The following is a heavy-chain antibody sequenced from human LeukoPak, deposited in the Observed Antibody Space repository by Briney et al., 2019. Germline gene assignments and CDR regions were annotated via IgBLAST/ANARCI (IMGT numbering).Heavy chain of an antibody. CDR1: GFTLSSYG. CDR3: AKDEIRGHIVVVTARDRGSFDY. J-gene: IGHJ4*02. Sequence: GGSLRLSCAASGFTLSSYGMHWVRQAPGKGLEWVAVISYDGSNKYYADSVKGRFTISRDNSKNTLYLQMNSLRAEDTAVYYCAKDEIRGHIVVVTARDRGSFDYWGQGTLVTVSS. CDR2: ISYDGSNK. V-gene: IGHV3-30*18. D-gene: IGHD2-21*02.